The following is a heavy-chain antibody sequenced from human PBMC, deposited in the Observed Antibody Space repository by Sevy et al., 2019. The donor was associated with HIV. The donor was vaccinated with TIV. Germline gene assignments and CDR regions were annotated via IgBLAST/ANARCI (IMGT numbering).Heavy chain of an antibody. Sequence: GSLRLSCTVSGGSISSSSYYWGWIRQPPGKGLEWIGSIYYSGSTYYNPSLKSRVTISVDTSKNQFSLKLSSVTAADTAVYYCARRGDYDFWSGYYRADFDYWGQGTLVTVSS. CDR3: ARRGDYDFWSGYYRADFDY. CDR1: GGSISSSSYY. J-gene: IGHJ4*02. V-gene: IGHV4-39*01. CDR2: IYYSGST. D-gene: IGHD3-3*01.